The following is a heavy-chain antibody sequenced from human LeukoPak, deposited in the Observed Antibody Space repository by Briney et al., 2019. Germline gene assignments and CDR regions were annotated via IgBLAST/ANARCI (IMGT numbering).Heavy chain of an antibody. D-gene: IGHD3-16*01. J-gene: IGHJ4*02. CDR3: ARNLGTSPFDY. CDR2: INTDGSST. V-gene: IGHV3-74*01. CDR1: GFTFSSYW. Sequence: GGSLRLSCAASGFTFSSYWMHWVRQAPGKGLVWVSRINTDGSSTTYADSVKGRFTISRDNAKNTLYLQMNSLRAEDTAVYYCARNLGTSPFDYWGQGTLVTVSS.